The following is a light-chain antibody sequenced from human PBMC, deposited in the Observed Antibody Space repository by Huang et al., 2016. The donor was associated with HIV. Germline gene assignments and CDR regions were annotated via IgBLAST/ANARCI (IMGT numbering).Light chain of an antibody. CDR2: GAS. J-gene: IGKJ2*01. CDR1: DNLANS. V-gene: IGKV1-39*01. CDR3: QQSHSIPHT. Sequence: DTQMTQSPSSLSASVGDRVTITCRTSDNLANSLNWYQQKSGAAPVLLIYGASNLQTGVSSRVSGGGSGTDFTLTITNLRPEDFATYYCQQSHSIPHTFGQGTRLE.